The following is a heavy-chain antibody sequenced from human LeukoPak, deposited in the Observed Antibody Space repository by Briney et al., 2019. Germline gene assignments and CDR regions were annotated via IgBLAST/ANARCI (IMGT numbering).Heavy chain of an antibody. CDR2: TYYSSEWHH. J-gene: IGHJ4*02. CDR1: GDSFFWNSVA. V-gene: IGHV6-1*01. Sequence: SQTFSLTCAVSGDSFFWNSVAWNWIRQSPSRGLEWLGRTYYSSEWHHDYAVSVKSRINITADTFKSQFSLHLNTVTPEDTAVYFCARGRYCGGGTCHHFGSWGQGTLVTVSS. D-gene: IGHD2-15*01. CDR3: ARGRYCGGGTCHHFGS.